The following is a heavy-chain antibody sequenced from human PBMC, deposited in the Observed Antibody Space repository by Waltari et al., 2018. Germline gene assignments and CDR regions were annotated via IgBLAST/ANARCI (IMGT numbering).Heavy chain of an antibody. V-gene: IGHV4-59*11. CDR2: IYYSGST. J-gene: IGHJ6*02. CDR1: GGSISSPY. CDR3: ARDSLYYYYGMDV. Sequence: QVQLQESGPGLVKPSETLSLTCTVSGGSISSPYWSWIRQPPGKGLEWIGYIYYSGSTNYNPSLKSRVTISVDTSKNQFSLKLSSVTAADTAVYYCARDSLYYYYGMDVWGQGTTVTVSS.